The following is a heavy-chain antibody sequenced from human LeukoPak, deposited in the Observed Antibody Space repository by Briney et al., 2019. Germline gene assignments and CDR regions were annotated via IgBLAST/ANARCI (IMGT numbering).Heavy chain of an antibody. Sequence: ASVKVSCTASGYTFTSYYMHWVRQAPGQGLEWMGIINPSGGSTSYAQKFQGRVTMTRDTSTSTVYMELSSLRSEDTAVYYCARDHGIAVAGTNYYYCMDVWGQGTTVTVSS. D-gene: IGHD6-19*01. J-gene: IGHJ6*02. CDR1: GYTFTSYY. CDR2: INPSGGST. V-gene: IGHV1-46*01. CDR3: ARDHGIAVAGTNYYYCMDV.